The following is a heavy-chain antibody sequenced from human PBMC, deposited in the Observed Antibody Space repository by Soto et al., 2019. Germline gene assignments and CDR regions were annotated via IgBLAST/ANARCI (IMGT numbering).Heavy chain of an antibody. D-gene: IGHD5-12*01. CDR3: ARVTTRMATISWFDP. CDR1: GGTISSYA. V-gene: IGHV1-69*13. Sequence: SVKVSCNACGGTISSYAISEVRQAPGQGLEWMGGIIPIFGTANYAQKIQGRVTITADESTSTAYMELSGLRSEDTAVYYCARVTTRMATISWFDPWGQGTLVTVSS. CDR2: IIPIFGTA. J-gene: IGHJ5*02.